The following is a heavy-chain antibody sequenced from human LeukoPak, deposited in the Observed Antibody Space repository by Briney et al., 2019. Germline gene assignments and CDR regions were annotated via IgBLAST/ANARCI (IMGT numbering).Heavy chain of an antibody. J-gene: IGHJ4*02. CDR1: GFTFSSYS. CDR2: ISSSSSYI. Sequence: GGSLSLSCAASGFTFSSYSMNWVRQAPGKGLEWVSSISSSSSYIYYADSVKGRFTISRDNAKNSLYLQMNSLRAEDTAVYYCANSLYGSTHTSGYWGQGTLVTVSS. D-gene: IGHD3-22*01. V-gene: IGHV3-21*01. CDR3: ANSLYGSTHTSGY.